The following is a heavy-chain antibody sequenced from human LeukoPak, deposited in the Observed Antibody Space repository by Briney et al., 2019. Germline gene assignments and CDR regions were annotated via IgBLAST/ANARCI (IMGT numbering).Heavy chain of an antibody. D-gene: IGHD3-10*01. Sequence: GGSLRLSCAASGFTFSSYAMSWFRQAPGKGLEWVSAISGSGGSTYYADSVKGRFTISRDNSKNTLYLQMNSLRAEDTAVYYCAKMRSYYGSGSPYYFDYWGQGTLVTVSS. CDR3: AKMRSYYGSGSPYYFDY. V-gene: IGHV3-23*01. CDR2: ISGSGGST. J-gene: IGHJ4*02. CDR1: GFTFSSYA.